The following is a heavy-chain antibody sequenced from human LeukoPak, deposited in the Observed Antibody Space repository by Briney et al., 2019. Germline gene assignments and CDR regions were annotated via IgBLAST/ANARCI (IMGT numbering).Heavy chain of an antibody. CDR1: GGSISSYY. V-gene: IGHV4-59*01. CDR3: ARDAHPYGSGSYLFDY. CDR2: IYYSGST. Sequence: SETLSLTCTVSGGSISSYYWSWIRQPPGKGLEWIGYIYYSGSTNYNPSLKSRVTISVDTSKNQFSLKLSSVTAADTAVYYCARDAHPYGSGSYLFDYWGQGTLDTVSS. J-gene: IGHJ4*02. D-gene: IGHD3-10*01.